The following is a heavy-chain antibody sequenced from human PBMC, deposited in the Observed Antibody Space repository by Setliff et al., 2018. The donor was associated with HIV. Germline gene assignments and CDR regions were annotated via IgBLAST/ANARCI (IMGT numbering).Heavy chain of an antibody. V-gene: IGHV4-34*01. CDR3: ARGARLLAAYSDRWDYFYMAV. J-gene: IGHJ6*03. D-gene: IGHD1-26*01. CDR1: GFTLSSYW. CDR2: INHSGST. Sequence: SETLSLSCAASGFTLSSYWMHWIRQPPGKGLEWIGEINHSGSTHYNPSLKSRFIISVDTSKNQFSLKVNSMTAADTAVYYCARGARLLAAYSDRWDYFYMAVWGKGTTVTVSS.